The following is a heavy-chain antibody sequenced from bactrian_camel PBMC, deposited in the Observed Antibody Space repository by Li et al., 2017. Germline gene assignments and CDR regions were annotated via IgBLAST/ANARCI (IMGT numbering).Heavy chain of an antibody. CDR2: IDAENTA. D-gene: IGHD2*01. J-gene: IGHJ4*01. Sequence: QLVESGGGSVQAGGSLRLSCATSGFTFSLWSIAWFRQAPGKEREGVATIDAENTATYGKSVKGRFTISQDITKKALYLQMNSLKPEDTATYYCAASLQWFGCRDSATIGFWGQGTQVTVS. CDR3: AASLQWFGCRDSATIGF. V-gene: IGHV3S55*01. CDR1: GFTFSLWS.